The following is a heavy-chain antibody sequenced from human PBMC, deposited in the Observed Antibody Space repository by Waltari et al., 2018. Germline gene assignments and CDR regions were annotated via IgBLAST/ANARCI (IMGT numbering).Heavy chain of an antibody. CDR3: ARDAGATVWYFDL. CDR1: GFTFGSYG. J-gene: IGHJ2*01. D-gene: IGHD1-26*01. Sequence: QVQLVESGGGVVQPGRSLRLSCAASGFTFGSYGMHWVGQAPGKGLEGLAVRWYDGSNKYYADSVKGRVTISRDNSKNTLYLQMNSLRAEDTAVYYCARDAGATVWYFDLWGRGTLVTVSS. V-gene: IGHV3-33*01. CDR2: RWYDGSNK.